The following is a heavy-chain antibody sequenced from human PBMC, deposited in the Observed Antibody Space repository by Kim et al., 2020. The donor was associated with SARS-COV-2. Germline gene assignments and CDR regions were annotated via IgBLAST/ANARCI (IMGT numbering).Heavy chain of an antibody. J-gene: IGHJ3*01. Sequence: SVKVSCKASGGTFTNYGINWVRQAPGQGLEWMGRIITVLGVTNYAPKFQGRVTITADKSTSTAYVELSGLRSEDTAAYYCARDGEDYGFNSEVALDVWG. D-gene: IGHD4-17*01. CDR2: IITVLGVT. V-gene: IGHV1-69*04. CDR1: GGTFTNYG. CDR3: ARDGEDYGFNSEVALDV.